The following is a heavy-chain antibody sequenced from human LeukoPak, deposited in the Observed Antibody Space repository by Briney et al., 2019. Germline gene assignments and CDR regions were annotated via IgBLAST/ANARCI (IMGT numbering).Heavy chain of an antibody. CDR3: ARERGGNFDH. J-gene: IGHJ4*02. Sequence: GESLKISCKGAGYTFTNYWIAWVRQMPRKGLEWMGIIYPGDSDTRYSPSFQGQVTISADRSISTAYLQWSSLKASDTAMYYCARERGGNFDHWGQGTLVTVSS. CDR2: IYPGDSDT. V-gene: IGHV5-51*01. CDR1: GYTFTNYW. D-gene: IGHD1-26*01.